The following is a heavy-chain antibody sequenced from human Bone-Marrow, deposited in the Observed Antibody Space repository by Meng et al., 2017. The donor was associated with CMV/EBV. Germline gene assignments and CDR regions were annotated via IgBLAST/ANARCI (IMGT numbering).Heavy chain of an antibody. V-gene: IGHV3-7*01. D-gene: IGHD5-12*01. J-gene: IGHJ4*02. CDR3: ARARMEWLRFYYFDY. CDR1: GFTFSSYW. Sequence: GESLKISCAASGFTFSSYWMSWVRQAPGKGLEWVANIKQDGSEKYYVDSVKGRFTISRDNAKNSLYLQMNSLRAEDTAVYYCARARMEWLRFYYFDYWGQGTRVTVSS. CDR2: IKQDGSEK.